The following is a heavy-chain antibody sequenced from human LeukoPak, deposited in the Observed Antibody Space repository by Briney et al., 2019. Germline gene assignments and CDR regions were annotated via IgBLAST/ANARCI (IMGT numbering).Heavy chain of an antibody. CDR3: AKAWYYYGSGRPEYYFDY. CDR1: GFTFSSYA. CDR2: ISGSGGST. J-gene: IGHJ4*02. V-gene: IGHV3-23*01. D-gene: IGHD3-10*01. Sequence: GGSLRLSCAASGFTFSSYAMSWVRQARGKGLEWVSAISGSGGSTYYADSVKGRFTISRDNSKNTLYLQMNSLRAEDTAVYSCAKAWYYYGSGRPEYYFDYWGQGTLVTVSS.